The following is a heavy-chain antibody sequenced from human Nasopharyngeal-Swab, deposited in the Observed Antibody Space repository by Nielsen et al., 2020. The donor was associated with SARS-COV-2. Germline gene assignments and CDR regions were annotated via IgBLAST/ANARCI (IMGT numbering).Heavy chain of an antibody. D-gene: IGHD2-15*01. V-gene: IGHV4-59*01. CDR2: IYYSGST. J-gene: IGHJ4*02. CDR1: GGSISSYY. CDR3: ASYSRLLGLFDY. Sequence: SETLSLTCTVSGGSISSYYWSWIRQPPGKGLEWIGYIYYSGSTNYNPSPKSRVTISVDTSKNQFSLKLSSVTAADTAVYYCASYSRLLGLFDYWGQGTLVTVSS.